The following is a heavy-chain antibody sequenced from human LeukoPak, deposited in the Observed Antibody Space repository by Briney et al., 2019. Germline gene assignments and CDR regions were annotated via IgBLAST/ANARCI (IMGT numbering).Heavy chain of an antibody. D-gene: IGHD3-22*01. CDR3: AREAIDG. J-gene: IGHJ4*02. CDR2: IYSGGNT. Sequence: GGSLTLSCATSGLTVSSDYMSWFRQAPGKGLEWVSLIYSGGNTHYADSVKGRFTISRDNSKNTLYLQMNSLRAEDTAIYYCAREAIDGWGQVTLVTVSS. V-gene: IGHV3-53*01. CDR1: GLTVSSDY.